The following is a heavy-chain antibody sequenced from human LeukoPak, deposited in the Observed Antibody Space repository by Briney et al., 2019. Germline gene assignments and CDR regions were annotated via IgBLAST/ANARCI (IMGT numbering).Heavy chain of an antibody. D-gene: IGHD2-2*02. CDR1: GFTFSPYW. J-gene: IGHJ4*02. CDR3: ARGTALQDY. V-gene: IGHV3-74*01. Sequence: GGSLRLSCAASGFTFSPYWMHWVRQVPGKGLVWVSDINSDGTITHYADSVKGRFTVSRDNAQDTLYLQMNSLRAEDTAVYYCARGTALQDYWGQGTLVTVSS. CDR2: INSDGTIT.